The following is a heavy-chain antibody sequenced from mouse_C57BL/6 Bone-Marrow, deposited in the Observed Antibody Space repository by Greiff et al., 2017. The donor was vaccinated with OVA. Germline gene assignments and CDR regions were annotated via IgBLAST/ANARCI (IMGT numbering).Heavy chain of an antibody. J-gene: IGHJ3*01. CDR3: TTYYGSSDAWCAY. CDR1: GFNIKDDY. V-gene: IGHV14-4*01. Sequence: VQLQQSGAELVRPGASVKLSCTASGFNIKDDYMHWVKQRPEQGLEWIGWIDPENGDTEYASKFQGKATITADTSSNTAYLQLSSLTSEDTAVYYCTTYYGSSDAWCAYWGQGTLVTVSA. CDR2: IDPENGDT. D-gene: IGHD1-1*01.